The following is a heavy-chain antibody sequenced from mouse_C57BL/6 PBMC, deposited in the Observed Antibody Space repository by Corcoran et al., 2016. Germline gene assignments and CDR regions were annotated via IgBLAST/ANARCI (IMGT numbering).Heavy chain of an antibody. CDR1: GYTFTCYW. V-gene: IGHV1-9*01. Sequence: QVQLQQSGAELMKPGASVKLSCKATGYTFTCYWIEWVKQRPGHGLEWIGENLPGSGSTNYNEKFKGKATFTADTSSNTAYMQLSSLTTEDSAIYYCARRKEYYGSRGDWYFDVWGTGTTVTVSS. J-gene: IGHJ1*03. CDR3: ARRKEYYGSRGDWYFDV. CDR2: NLPGSGST. D-gene: IGHD1-1*01.